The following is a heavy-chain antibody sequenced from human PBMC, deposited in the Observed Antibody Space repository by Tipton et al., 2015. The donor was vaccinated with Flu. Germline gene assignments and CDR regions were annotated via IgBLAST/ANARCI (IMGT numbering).Heavy chain of an antibody. D-gene: IGHD3-9*01. J-gene: IGHJ3*02. CDR3: ASGADYDILTGYRDQDAFDI. CDR1: GGSFSGYY. Sequence: GLVKPSETLSLTCAVYGGSFSGYYWSRIRQPPGKGLEWIGEINQSGSTNYNPSLKSRVTISVDTSKNQFSLKLISVTAADTAVYYWASGADYDILTGYRDQDAFDIWGQGTMVAVSS. V-gene: IGHV4-34*01. CDR2: INQSGST.